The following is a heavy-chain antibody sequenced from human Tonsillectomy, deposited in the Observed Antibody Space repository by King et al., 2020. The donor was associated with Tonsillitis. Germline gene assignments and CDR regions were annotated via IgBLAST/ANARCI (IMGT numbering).Heavy chain of an antibody. Sequence: QVQLVESGGGVVQPGRSLRLSCAASGFTFSSYGMHWVRQAPGKGLEWVSIIWYDGSNKYYADSVKGRFTISRDNSKNKPYLQMNSLGAEDTAVYYCASGAGLGYWGQGTLVTVSS. J-gene: IGHJ4*02. V-gene: IGHV3-33*08. CDR3: ASGAGLGY. CDR2: IWYDGSNK. D-gene: IGHD3-10*01. CDR1: GFTFSSYG.